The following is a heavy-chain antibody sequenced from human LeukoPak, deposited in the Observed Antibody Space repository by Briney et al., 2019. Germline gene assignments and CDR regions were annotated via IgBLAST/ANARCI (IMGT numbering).Heavy chain of an antibody. CDR1: GLTFSSYG. CDR3: AKDRGYCSNGVCFLFDY. Sequence: GGSLRLSCAASGLTFSSYGMHWVRQAPGKGLEWVAVIWYDGSNKYYADSVKGRFTISRDNSKNTPYLQMNSLRAEDTAVYYCAKDRGYCSNGVCFLFDYWGQGTLVTVSS. CDR2: IWYDGSNK. J-gene: IGHJ4*02. V-gene: IGHV3-33*06. D-gene: IGHD2-8*01.